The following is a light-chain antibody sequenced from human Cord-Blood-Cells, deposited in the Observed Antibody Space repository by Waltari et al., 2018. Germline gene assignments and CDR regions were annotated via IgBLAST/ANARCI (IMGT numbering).Light chain of an antibody. Sequence: RATLSCRASQSVSSYLAWYQQKPGQAPRLPIYDTSNRATGIPARFSGSGSGTDFTLTISSLEPEDFAVYYCQQRSNWPPNTFGQGTKLEIK. CDR2: DTS. V-gene: IGKV3-11*01. J-gene: IGKJ2*01. CDR3: QQRSNWPPNT. CDR1: QSVSSY.